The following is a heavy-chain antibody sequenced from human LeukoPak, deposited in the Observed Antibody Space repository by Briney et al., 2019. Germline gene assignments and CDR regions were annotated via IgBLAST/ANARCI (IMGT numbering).Heavy chain of an antibody. D-gene: IGHD3-22*01. Sequence: SETLSLTCTVSGGSISSHYWSWIRQPPGKGLEWIGYIYYSGSTNYNPFLKSRVTISVDTSKNQFSLKLSSVTAADTAVYYCARDANYYDSSGYLQDAFDIWGQGTMVTVSS. CDR2: IYYSGST. J-gene: IGHJ3*02. V-gene: IGHV4-59*11. CDR1: GGSISSHY. CDR3: ARDANYYDSSGYLQDAFDI.